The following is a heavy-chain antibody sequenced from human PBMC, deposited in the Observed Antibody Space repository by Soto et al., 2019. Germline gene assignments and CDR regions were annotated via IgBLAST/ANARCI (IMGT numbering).Heavy chain of an antibody. Sequence: ASVKVSCKASGFTFTDYYMHWFRQAPGQGLEWMGVINPSGGDTTYAHAFQGRVTMTRDTSTSTLYMELSNLRSADTAVYFCARTTIPAASPFQHWGQGTLVTVSS. D-gene: IGHD6-25*01. CDR3: ARTTIPAASPFQH. CDR2: INPSGGDT. CDR1: GFTFTDYY. J-gene: IGHJ1*01. V-gene: IGHV1-46*01.